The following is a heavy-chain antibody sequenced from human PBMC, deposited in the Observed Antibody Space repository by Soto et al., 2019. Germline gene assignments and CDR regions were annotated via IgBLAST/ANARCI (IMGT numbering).Heavy chain of an antibody. CDR2: INHSGST. J-gene: IGHJ4*02. V-gene: IGHV4-34*01. Sequence: SETLSLTCAVYGGSFSGYYWSWLRQPPVKGLEWIGEINHSGSTNYNPSLKSRVTISVDTSKNQFSLKLSSVTAADTAVYYCARAPTTVTTWLYFDYWGQGTLVTVSS. CDR3: ARAPTTVTTWLYFDY. CDR1: GGSFSGYY. D-gene: IGHD4-4*01.